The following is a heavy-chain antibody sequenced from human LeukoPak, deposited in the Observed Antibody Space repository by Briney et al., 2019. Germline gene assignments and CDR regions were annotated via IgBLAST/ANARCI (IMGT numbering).Heavy chain of an antibody. V-gene: IGHV1-18*01. CDR1: GYTFTSYG. D-gene: IGHD4-17*01. CDR2: ISAYNGNT. J-gene: IGHJ6*04. CDR3: ARGNPYDDGDKPPFRLQTGMDV. Sequence: ASVKVSXKASGYTFTSYGISWVRQAPGQGLEWMGWISAYNGNTNYAQKLRGRVTMTTDTSTSTAYMELRSMRSDDTAVYYRARGNPYDDGDKPPFRLQTGMDVWGKGTTVTVSS.